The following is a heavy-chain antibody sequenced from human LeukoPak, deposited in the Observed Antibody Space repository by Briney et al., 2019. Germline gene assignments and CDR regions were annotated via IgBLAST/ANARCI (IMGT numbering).Heavy chain of an antibody. CDR3: AKTVLLWFGELPYGVPVDY. V-gene: IGHV3-7*03. CDR2: IKQDGSEK. J-gene: IGHJ4*02. D-gene: IGHD3-10*01. CDR1: GFTFSSYW. Sequence: PGGSLRLSCAASGFTFSSYWMSWVRQAPGKGLEWVANIKQDGSEKYYVDSVKGRFTISRDNAKNSLYLQMNSLRAEDTAVYYCAKTVLLWFGELPYGVPVDYWGQGTLVTVSS.